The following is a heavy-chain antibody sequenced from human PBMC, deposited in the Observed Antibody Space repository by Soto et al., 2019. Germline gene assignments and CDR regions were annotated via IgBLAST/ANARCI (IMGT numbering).Heavy chain of an antibody. CDR2: IYYSGST. Sequence: SETLSLTCTASGVSISRYYWSWIRQPPGKGLEWIEYIYYSGSTNYNPSLKSRVTISVDTSKNQFSLELSSVTAADPAVYYCAIAPRVNYSYPSKFDYWGQDTLVTVSS. V-gene: IGHV4-59*01. CDR1: GVSISRYY. CDR3: AIAPRVNYSYPSKFDY. J-gene: IGHJ4*02. D-gene: IGHD3-16*01.